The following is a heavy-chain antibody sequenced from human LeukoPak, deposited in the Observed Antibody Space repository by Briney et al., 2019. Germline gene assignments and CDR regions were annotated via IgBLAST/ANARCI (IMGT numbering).Heavy chain of an antibody. D-gene: IGHD1-26*01. V-gene: IGHV4-39*07. J-gene: IGHJ1*01. CDR1: CGSISSSSYY. CDR2: IYYSGST. CDR3: AALVGGDD. Sequence: KASETLSLTCTVCCGSISSSSYYWGWIRQPPGKGLEWIGSIYYSGSTYYNPSLKSRVTISVDTSKNQFSLKLSSVTAADTAVYYCAALVGGDDWGQGTLVTVSS.